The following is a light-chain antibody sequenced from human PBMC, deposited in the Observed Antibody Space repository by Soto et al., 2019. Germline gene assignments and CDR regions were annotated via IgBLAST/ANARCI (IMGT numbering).Light chain of an antibody. CDR3: QQYGSSTP. J-gene: IGKJ1*01. Sequence: EIVLTQSPGTLSLSPGERATSSCRASQSVPKNYLTWYQQKSGQAPRRLIFGASLRASGVPDRFSGSGAGTDFDVTISRLDPEDFAVYHCQQYGSSTPFGQGTKVEIK. CDR2: GAS. CDR1: QSVPKNY. V-gene: IGKV3-20*01.